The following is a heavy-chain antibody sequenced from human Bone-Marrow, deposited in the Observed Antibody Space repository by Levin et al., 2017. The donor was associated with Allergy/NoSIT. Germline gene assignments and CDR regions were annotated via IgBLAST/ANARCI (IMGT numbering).Heavy chain of an antibody. Sequence: GGSLRLSCAASGFTFSDSYMSWIRQAPGKGLEWVSYISFSGDTIHYADSVKGRFTISRDNAKNALYLQMTNLGVGDTAIYYCARDRGERRITISGVVQNWGQGTLVIVSS. CDR3: ARDRGERRITISGVVQN. D-gene: IGHD3-3*01. V-gene: IGHV3-11*01. J-gene: IGHJ4*02. CDR1: GFTFSDSY. CDR2: ISFSGDTI.